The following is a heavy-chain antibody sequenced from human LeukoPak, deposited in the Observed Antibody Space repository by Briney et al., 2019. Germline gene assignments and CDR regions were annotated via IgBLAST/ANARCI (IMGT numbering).Heavy chain of an antibody. CDR1: RFTCDDYS. D-gene: IGHD5-24*01. CDR2: ISWDGGST. Sequence: GGSLRLSYKACRFTCDDYSMQGLRQATGEGVEWVSLISWDGGSTYYADSVKCRFTISRDNTKNSPYLQMNSLRTEDTALYYCASEMSTMNGAFDIWGQGTMVTVSS. J-gene: IGHJ3*02. CDR3: ASEMSTMNGAFDI. V-gene: IGHV3-43*01.